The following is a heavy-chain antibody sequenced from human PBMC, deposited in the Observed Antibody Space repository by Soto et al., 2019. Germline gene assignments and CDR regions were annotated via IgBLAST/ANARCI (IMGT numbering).Heavy chain of an antibody. J-gene: IGHJ4*02. V-gene: IGHV3-7*01. CDR2: IKEDGSEK. Sequence: PGGSLRLSCAASGFTFRSYWMSWVRQAPGKGLEWVANIKEDGSEKYYVDSVKGRITISRDNAKNSLYLQMNSLRDEDTAVYYCARDVGYYYDSSGYYRFDYWGQGTLVTVSS. CDR1: GFTFRSYW. CDR3: ARDVGYYYDSSGYYRFDY. D-gene: IGHD3-22*01.